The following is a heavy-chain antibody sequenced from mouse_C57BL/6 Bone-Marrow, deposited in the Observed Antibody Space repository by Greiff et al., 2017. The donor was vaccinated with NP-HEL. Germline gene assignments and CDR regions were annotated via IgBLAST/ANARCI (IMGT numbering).Heavy chain of an antibody. CDR2: IDTSDSYT. V-gene: IGHV1-69*01. CDR1: GYTFTSYW. Sequence: VQLQQPGAELVMPGASVKLSCKASGYTFTSYWMHWVKQRPGQGLEWIGEIDTSDSYTNYNQKFKGKSTLTVDKSSSTAYMQLSSLTSEDSAVYYCARGSYVWYYIDYWGQGTTLTVSS. J-gene: IGHJ2*01. D-gene: IGHD1-1*02. CDR3: ARGSYVWYYIDY.